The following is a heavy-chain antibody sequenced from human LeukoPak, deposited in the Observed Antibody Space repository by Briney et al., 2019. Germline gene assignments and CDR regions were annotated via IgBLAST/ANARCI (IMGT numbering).Heavy chain of an antibody. D-gene: IGHD3-3*01. V-gene: IGHV1-8*01. J-gene: IGHJ4*02. CDR3: ARDYDFCMDY. CDR2: MNPNSGNT. Sequence: ASVKVSCKASGYTFTSYDINWVRQATGQGLEWMGWMNPNSGNTGYAQKFQGRVTMTRDTSISTAYMELSRLRSDDTAVYYCARDYDFCMDYWGQGTLVTVSS. CDR1: GYTFTSYD.